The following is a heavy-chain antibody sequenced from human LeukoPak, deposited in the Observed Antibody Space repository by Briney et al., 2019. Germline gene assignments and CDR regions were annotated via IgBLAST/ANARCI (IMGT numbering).Heavy chain of an antibody. J-gene: IGHJ4*02. CDR1: GGTSSTYT. CDR2: IIPILGIA. CDR3: ARDAHHYYDSSGYYSDY. D-gene: IGHD3-22*01. Sequence: SVKVSCKASGGTSSTYTITWVRQAPGQGLEWMGRIIPILGIANYAQKFQGRVTITADKSTSTAYMELSSLRSEDTAVYYCARDAHHYYDSSGYYSDYWGQGTLVTVSS. V-gene: IGHV1-69*04.